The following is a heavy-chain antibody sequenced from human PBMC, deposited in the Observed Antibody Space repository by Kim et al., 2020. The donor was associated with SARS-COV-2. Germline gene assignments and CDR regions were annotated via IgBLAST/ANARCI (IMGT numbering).Heavy chain of an antibody. V-gene: IGHV4-34*01. Sequence: NYTPSLKSRVTISVDTSKNQFSRKLCSVTAADAGVYYCARGMGAVAGTEYWGQGALGTLSS. J-gene: IGHJ4*02. D-gene: IGHD6-19*01. CDR3: ARGMGAVAGTEY.